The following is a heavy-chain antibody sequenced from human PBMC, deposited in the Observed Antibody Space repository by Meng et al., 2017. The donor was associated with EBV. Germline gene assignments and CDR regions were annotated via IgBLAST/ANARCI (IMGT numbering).Heavy chain of an antibody. CDR2: ISAYNDNT. V-gene: IGHV1-18*01. CDR1: GYTFTSYG. CDR3: ARGLDYFDY. J-gene: IGHJ4*02. Sequence: QLVECGAVVKEPRASVTVSFKASGYTFTSYGISWVRRAPGQELEWMGWISAYNDNTNYAQKLQGRVTMTTDTSTSTAYMELRSLRSDDTAVYYCARGLDYFDYWGQGTLVTVSS.